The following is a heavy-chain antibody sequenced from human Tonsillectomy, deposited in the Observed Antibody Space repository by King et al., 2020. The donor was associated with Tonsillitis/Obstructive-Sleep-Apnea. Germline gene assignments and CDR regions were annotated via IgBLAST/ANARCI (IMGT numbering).Heavy chain of an antibody. Sequence: QLQESGPGLVKPSETLSLTCTVSGGSISSYYWSWIRQPPGKGLEWIGYIYYSGSTNYNPSLKSRVTISVDTSKNQFSLKLSSVTTADTAVYYCARGDYYDSSGYIYPFASWGQGTLVTVSS. D-gene: IGHD3-22*01. J-gene: IGHJ4*02. V-gene: IGHV4-59*01. CDR3: ARGDYYDSSGYIYPFAS. CDR2: IYYSGST. CDR1: GGSISSYY.